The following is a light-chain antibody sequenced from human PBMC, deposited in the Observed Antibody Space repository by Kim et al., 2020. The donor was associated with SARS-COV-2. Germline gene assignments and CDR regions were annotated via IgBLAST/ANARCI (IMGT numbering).Light chain of an antibody. J-gene: IGLJ3*02. Sequence: APGRTARITSEAGEIGNKSVHCFQQEPGQAPILVIYYDGSRPSRIPVRFSGSNSENTATLSISRVEAGDEADYYCQVWDGISDHPVFGGGTQLTVL. V-gene: IGLV3-21*01. CDR3: QVWDGISDHPV. CDR1: EIGNKS. CDR2: YDG.